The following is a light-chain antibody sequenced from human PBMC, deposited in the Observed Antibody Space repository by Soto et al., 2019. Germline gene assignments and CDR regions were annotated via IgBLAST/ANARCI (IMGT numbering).Light chain of an antibody. CDR2: GAS. Sequence: EIVMAQSPATLSVSPVEGATLSCRASQSVSSNLAWYQQKPGQAPRLLIYGASTRATGVPARFSGSGSGTEFTLTISSLQSEDFAVYYCQHYNHWPPWTFGQGTKVDIK. CDR3: QHYNHWPPWT. CDR1: QSVSSN. V-gene: IGKV3-15*01. J-gene: IGKJ1*01.